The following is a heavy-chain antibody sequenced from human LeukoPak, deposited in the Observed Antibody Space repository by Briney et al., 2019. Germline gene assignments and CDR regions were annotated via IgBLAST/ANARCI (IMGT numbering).Heavy chain of an antibody. D-gene: IGHD5-18*01. V-gene: IGHV4-59*01. CDR1: GGSISSYY. CDR3: ARANSYGSAFDY. J-gene: IGHJ4*02. Sequence: SETLSLPCTVSGGSISSYYWSWIRQPPGKGLEWIGYIYYSGSTNYNPSLKSRVTISVDTSKNQFSLKLSSVTAADTAVYYCARANSYGSAFDYWGQGTLVTVSS. CDR2: IYYSGST.